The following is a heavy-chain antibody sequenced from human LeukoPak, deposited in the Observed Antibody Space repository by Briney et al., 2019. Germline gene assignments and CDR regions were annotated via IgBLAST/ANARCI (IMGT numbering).Heavy chain of an antibody. CDR2: IHPGHSDP. J-gene: IGHJ4*02. Sequence: GESLKISCKASGYNFTNYWIGWVRQVPGKGLEWMGIIHPGHSDPTYTPSFRGQVTISADKSISTTYLQWSSLKTSDIAMYYCARSVAATGLDYWGQGTLVTVSS. CDR3: ARSVAATGLDY. V-gene: IGHV5-51*01. D-gene: IGHD6-19*01. CDR1: GYNFTNYW.